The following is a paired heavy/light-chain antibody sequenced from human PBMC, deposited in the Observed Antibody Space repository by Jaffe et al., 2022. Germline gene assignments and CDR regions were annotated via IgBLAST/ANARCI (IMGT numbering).Light chain of an antibody. CDR1: QSVSSSY. CDR3: HQYGSSPRT. V-gene: IGKV3-20*01. Sequence: EIVLTQSPGTLSLSPGERATLSCRASQSVSSSYLAWYQQKPGQAPRLLIYDASSRATGTPDRFSGSGSGTDFSLIISRLEPEDFAVYYCHQYGSSPRTFGQGTKLEIK. J-gene: IGKJ2*01. CDR2: DAS.
Heavy chain of an antibody. D-gene: IGHD3-16*01. Sequence: EGQLVESGGDLVQPGGSLSLSCAASGFPFSNFWMTWVRQAPGKGLEWVANINPDGSEKDYVDSVKGRFTISRDNAKNSLYLQMNSLRVEDTAVYYCASGHWYMYYWGQGALVTVSS. CDR2: INPDGSEK. J-gene: IGHJ4*02. CDR3: ASGHWYMYY. CDR1: GFPFSNFW. V-gene: IGHV3-7*01.